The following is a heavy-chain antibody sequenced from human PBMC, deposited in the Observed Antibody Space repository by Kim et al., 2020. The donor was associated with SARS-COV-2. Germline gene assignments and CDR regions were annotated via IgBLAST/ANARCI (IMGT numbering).Heavy chain of an antibody. V-gene: IGHV3-48*02. Sequence: GGSLRLSCATSGFTFSAYDMNWVRQAPGKGLEWLSFITKSSTTIYYADSVGGRFTISRDNAKNSLFLQMNSLRDEDTALYYCVRDRMGGAFDIWGQGTMV. CDR1: GFTFSAYD. CDR2: ITKSSTTI. J-gene: IGHJ3*02. CDR3: VRDRMGGAFDI. D-gene: IGHD3-16*01.